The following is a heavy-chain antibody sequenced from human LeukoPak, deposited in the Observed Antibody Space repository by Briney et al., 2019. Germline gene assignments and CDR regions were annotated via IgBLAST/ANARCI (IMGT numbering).Heavy chain of an antibody. Sequence: AGGSLRLSCAASGFTFSSYWMSWVRQAPGKGLEWVANIKQDGSEKYYVDSVKGRFTISRDNAKNSLYLQMNSLTAEDTAVYYCATLAVAGRNFAYWGQGTLVTVSS. CDR2: IKQDGSEK. D-gene: IGHD6-19*01. V-gene: IGHV3-7*01. J-gene: IGHJ4*02. CDR3: ATLAVAGRNFAY. CDR1: GFTFSSYW.